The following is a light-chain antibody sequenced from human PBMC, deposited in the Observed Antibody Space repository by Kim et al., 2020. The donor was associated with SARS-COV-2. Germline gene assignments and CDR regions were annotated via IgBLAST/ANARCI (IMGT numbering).Light chain of an antibody. CDR2: AAS. CDR3: QQSYSTPPT. V-gene: IGKV1-39*01. Sequence: DIQMTQSPSSLSASVGDRVTITCRASQSISSYLNWYQQKPGKAPKLLIYAASSLQSRVPSRFSGSGSGTDFTLTISSLQPEDFATYYCQQSYSTPPTFGQGTKLEI. J-gene: IGKJ2*01. CDR1: QSISSY.